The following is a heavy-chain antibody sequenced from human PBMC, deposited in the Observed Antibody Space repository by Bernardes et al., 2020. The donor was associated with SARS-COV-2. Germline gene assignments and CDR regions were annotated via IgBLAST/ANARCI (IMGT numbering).Heavy chain of an antibody. CDR2: INQDGGEK. CDR3: AMTAYCAGGNCYPDY. CDR1: GFTFSSYW. J-gene: IGHJ4*02. Sequence: GGSLRLSCAASGFTFSSYWMTWVRQAPGMGLEWVANINQDGGEKYYVDSVKGRFTISRDNAKNSLYLQMNSLRDDDTAVYYCAMTAYCAGGNCYPDYWGQGTLVTVSS. D-gene: IGHD2-15*01. V-gene: IGHV3-7*01.